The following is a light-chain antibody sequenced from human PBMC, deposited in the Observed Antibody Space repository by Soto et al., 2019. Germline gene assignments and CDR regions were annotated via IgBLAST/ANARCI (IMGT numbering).Light chain of an antibody. Sequence: EIVLTPSPGTLSLSPVERATLSCRASQSVSSNLAWYQQKPGQAPRLLIYGASTRATGIPARFSGSGSGTEFTLTISSLQSEDCAVYYCQQYNNWPATFGQGTKVDIK. CDR1: QSVSSN. J-gene: IGKJ1*01. CDR3: QQYNNWPAT. V-gene: IGKV3-15*01. CDR2: GAS.